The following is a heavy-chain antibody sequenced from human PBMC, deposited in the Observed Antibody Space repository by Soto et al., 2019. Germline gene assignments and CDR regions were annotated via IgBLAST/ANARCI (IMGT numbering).Heavy chain of an antibody. CDR1: GYSFTFYW. CDR2: IHPADSDT. CDR3: ARHTGAGQLVLDD. V-gene: IGHV5-51*01. J-gene: IGHJ4*02. Sequence: GESLKISCKGSGYSFTFYWIGWVRQMPGKGLEWMGIIHPADSDTRYSPSFQGQVSFSADKSINTAYLQWSSLKASDSAIYYCARHTGAGQLVLDDWGQGTLVTVSS. D-gene: IGHD6-6*01.